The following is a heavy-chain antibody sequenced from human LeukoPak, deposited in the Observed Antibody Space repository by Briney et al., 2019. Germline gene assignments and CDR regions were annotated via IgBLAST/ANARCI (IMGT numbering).Heavy chain of an antibody. Sequence: GASVKVSCKGSGYIFTGHLIHWVRQAPGQGLEWMGWINPNSGATTYAQKFKGRVTMTRDTSTSTAYMELSGLGSDDTAIYFCARDERRGYSGYDPYYMDVWGKGTTLTVSS. D-gene: IGHD5-12*01. CDR1: GYIFTGHL. CDR3: ARDERRGYSGYDPYYMDV. CDR2: INPNSGAT. V-gene: IGHV1-2*02. J-gene: IGHJ6*03.